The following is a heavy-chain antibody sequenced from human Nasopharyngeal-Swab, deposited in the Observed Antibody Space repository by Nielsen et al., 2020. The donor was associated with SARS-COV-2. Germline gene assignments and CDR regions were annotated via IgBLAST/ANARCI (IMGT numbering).Heavy chain of an antibody. V-gene: IGHV7-4-1*02. CDR1: GYTFTGYA. Sequence: ASVKVSCKASGYTFTGYAMNWVRQAPGQGLEWMGWINTNTGNPTYAQGFTGRFVFSLDTSVSTAYLQISSLKAEDTAVYYCARDGGSSWYDDAFDIWGQGTMVTVSS. J-gene: IGHJ3*02. D-gene: IGHD6-13*01. CDR3: ARDGGSSWYDDAFDI. CDR2: INTNTGNP.